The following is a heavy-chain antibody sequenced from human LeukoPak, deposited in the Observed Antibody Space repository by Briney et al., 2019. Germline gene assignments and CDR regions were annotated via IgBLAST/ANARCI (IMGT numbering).Heavy chain of an antibody. CDR2: INPSGGST. V-gene: IGHV1-46*01. CDR3: ARGRPLPTIFRVVPRRAYMDV. Sequence: ASVKVSCKASGYTFTSYYMHWVRQAPGQGLEWMGIINPSGGSTSYAQKFQGRVTMTRDTSTSTVYMELSSLRSEDTAVYYCARGRPLPTIFRVVPRRAYMDVWGKGTTVTVSS. CDR1: GYTFTSYY. J-gene: IGHJ6*03. D-gene: IGHD3-3*01.